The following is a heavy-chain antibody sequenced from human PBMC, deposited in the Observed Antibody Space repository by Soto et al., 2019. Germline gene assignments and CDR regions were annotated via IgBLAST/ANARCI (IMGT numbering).Heavy chain of an antibody. CDR3: ARAIRNYVGY. CDR2: IYHSGST. CDR1: GGSISSGGYS. J-gene: IGHJ4*02. V-gene: IGHV4-30-2*01. Sequence: QLQLQESGSGLVKPSQTLSLTCAVSGGSISSGGYSWSWIRQPPGKGLEWIGYIYHSGSTYYNPSLKXXVXIXXDRSKNQFSLKLSSVTAADTAVYSCARAIRNYVGYWGQGTLVTVSS.